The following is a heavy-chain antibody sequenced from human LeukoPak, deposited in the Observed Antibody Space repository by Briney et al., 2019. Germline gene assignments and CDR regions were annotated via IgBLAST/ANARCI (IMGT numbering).Heavy chain of an antibody. V-gene: IGHV4-34*01. CDR3: AIIPYTEGWFDP. CDR1: GGSFSGYY. Sequence: SETLSLTCAVYGGSFSGYYWSWIRQPPGKGLEWIGEINHSGSTNYNPSLKSRVTISVDTSKNQFSLKLSSVTAADTAVYYCAIIPYTEGWFDPWGQGTLVTVSS. J-gene: IGHJ5*02. D-gene: IGHD2-2*02. CDR2: INHSGST.